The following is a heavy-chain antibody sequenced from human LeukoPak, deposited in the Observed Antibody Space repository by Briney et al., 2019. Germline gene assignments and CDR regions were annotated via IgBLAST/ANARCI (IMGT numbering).Heavy chain of an antibody. J-gene: IGHJ4*02. CDR3: ARDLTQSSSSRGY. Sequence: GASVKVSCKASGYTFTGYYMHWVRQAPGQGLEWMGWINPNSGGTNYAKKFQGRVTMTRDTSISTAYMELSRLRSDDTAVYYCARDLTQSSSSRGYWGQGTLVTVSS. V-gene: IGHV1-2*02. CDR1: GYTFTGYY. CDR2: INPNSGGT. D-gene: IGHD6-6*01.